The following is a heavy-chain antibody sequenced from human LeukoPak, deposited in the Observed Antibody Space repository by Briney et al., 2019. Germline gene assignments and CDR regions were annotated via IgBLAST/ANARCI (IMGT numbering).Heavy chain of an antibody. CDR2: ISGSGGST. CDR3: AKDLPLGGSGSDAFDI. J-gene: IGHJ3*02. CDR1: GFTFSNYW. Sequence: GGSLRLSCAASGFTFSNYWMSWVRQAPGKGLEWVSAISGSGGSTYYADSVKGRFTISRDNSKNTLYLQMNSLRAEGTAVYYCAKDLPLGGSGSDAFDIWGQGTMVTVSS. D-gene: IGHD3-10*01. V-gene: IGHV3-23*01.